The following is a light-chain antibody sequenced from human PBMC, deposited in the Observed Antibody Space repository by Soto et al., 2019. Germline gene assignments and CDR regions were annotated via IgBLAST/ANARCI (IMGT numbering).Light chain of an antibody. CDR1: QSITSW. CDR3: QHYRT. J-gene: IGKJ1*01. Sequence: DIQMTQSPSTLSASVGDRVTITCRASQSITSWLAWYQQKPGKAPKLLIYDASSLESGVPSRFSGSGSGTEFTLTISRLQPDDFATYYCQHYRTFGHGTKVEIK. V-gene: IGKV1-5*01. CDR2: DAS.